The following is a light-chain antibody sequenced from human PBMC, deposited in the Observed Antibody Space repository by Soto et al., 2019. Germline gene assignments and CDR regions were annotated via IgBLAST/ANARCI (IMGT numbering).Light chain of an antibody. V-gene: IGLV2-14*01. CDR3: SSYTSSSTLSV. Sequence: QSALTQPASVSGSPGQSISVSCTGSSGDVGSYKYVSWYQQHPGKAPKLIIYEVNKRPSGVSDRFSGSKSGNTASLTISGLQAEDEADYYCSSYTSSSTLSVFGTGTKLTVL. CDR2: EVN. CDR1: SGDVGSYKY. J-gene: IGLJ1*01.